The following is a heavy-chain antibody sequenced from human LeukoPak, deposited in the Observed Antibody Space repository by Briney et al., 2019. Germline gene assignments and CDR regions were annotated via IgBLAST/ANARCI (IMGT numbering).Heavy chain of an antibody. D-gene: IGHD1-26*01. Sequence: SETLSLTCTVSGGSISSSGHYWGWIRQPPGKGLEWIGIIYYSGNTHYNPSLKSRVTISIDTSKNQFSLKLISVTAADTAVYYCAGDPSGSYLDYWGQGTLVTVSS. J-gene: IGHJ4*02. CDR3: AGDPSGSYLDY. CDR2: IYYSGNT. CDR1: GGSISSSGHY. V-gene: IGHV4-39*07.